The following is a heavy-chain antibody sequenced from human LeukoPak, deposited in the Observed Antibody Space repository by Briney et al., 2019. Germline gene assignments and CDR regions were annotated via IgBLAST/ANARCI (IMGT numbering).Heavy chain of an antibody. V-gene: IGHV3-23*01. Sequence: PGGSLRLSCAASAFTFSTYGMSWVRQAPGKGLEWVSGISGSGGSTYYADSVKGRFTVSRDNSKNTLYLQMNSLRAEDTAVYYCARDYEQWLVLWYFQHWGQGTLVTVS. D-gene: IGHD6-19*01. CDR3: ARDYEQWLVLWYFQH. CDR1: AFTFSTYG. J-gene: IGHJ1*01. CDR2: ISGSGGST.